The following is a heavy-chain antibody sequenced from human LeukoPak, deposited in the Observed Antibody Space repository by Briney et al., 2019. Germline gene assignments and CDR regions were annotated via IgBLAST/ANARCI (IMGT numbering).Heavy chain of an antibody. CDR1: GGTFSSYA. Sequence: SVKVSCKASGGTFSSYAISWVRQAPGQGLEWMGGIIPIFGTANYAQKFQGRVTITADESTSTAYMELSSLRSEDTAVYYCARRRDGYSPFDYWGQGTLVTVSS. V-gene: IGHV1-69*13. D-gene: IGHD5-24*01. J-gene: IGHJ4*02. CDR3: ARRRDGYSPFDY. CDR2: IIPIFGTA.